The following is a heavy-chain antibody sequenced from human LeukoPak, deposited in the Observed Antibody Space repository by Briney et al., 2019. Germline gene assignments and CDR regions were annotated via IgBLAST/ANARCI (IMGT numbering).Heavy chain of an antibody. CDR3: ARDPGYYYDSSGYYNY. Sequence: PSETLSLTCAVYGGSFSGYYWSWIRQPPGKGLEWIGEINHSGSTNYNPSLKSRVTISVDTSKNQFSLKLSSVTAADTAVYYCARDPGYYYDSSGYYNYWGQGTLVTVSS. J-gene: IGHJ4*02. CDR2: INHSGST. CDR1: GGSFSGYY. V-gene: IGHV4-34*01. D-gene: IGHD3-22*01.